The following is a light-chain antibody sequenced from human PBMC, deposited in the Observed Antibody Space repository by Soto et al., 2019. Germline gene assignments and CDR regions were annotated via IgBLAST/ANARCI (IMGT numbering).Light chain of an antibody. V-gene: IGKV1-5*01. CDR3: QHYNSYSGT. CDR2: DAS. CDR1: QSINRW. J-gene: IGKJ2*01. Sequence: DIQMTQSPSTLSASVGDTITITCRASQSINRWLAWYQQKVGKAPKLLIYDASSWTSGAPSRFSGSESGKEFTLTINILPHDDFATYYCQHYNSYSGTFGQGTKLEIK.